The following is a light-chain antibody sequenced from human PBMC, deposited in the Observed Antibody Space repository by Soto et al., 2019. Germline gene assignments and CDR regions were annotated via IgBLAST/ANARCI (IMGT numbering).Light chain of an antibody. Sequence: DIVSTQSPGTMSHSLVQSATLSCRASQRVSSSYLAWYQQKPGQAPRLLIYDASTRATGIPDRFSGSGSGTDFTLTISRLEPEDFAVYYCQQYGSSPQTFGQGTKVDIK. CDR2: DAS. CDR3: QQYGSSPQT. CDR1: QRVSSSY. V-gene: IGKV3-20*01. J-gene: IGKJ1*01.